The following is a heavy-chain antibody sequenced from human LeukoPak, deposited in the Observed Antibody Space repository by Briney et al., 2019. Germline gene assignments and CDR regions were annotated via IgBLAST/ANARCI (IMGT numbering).Heavy chain of an antibody. D-gene: IGHD6-19*01. CDR1: GFTFSDYY. Sequence: PGGSLRLSCAASGFTFSDYYMDWVRQAPGKGREWVGRSRNKANSYTTEYAASVKGRFTISRDDSKNSLYLQMNSLRTEDTAVYYCARGGQWKDFWGQGTLVTVSS. CDR3: ARGGQWKDF. CDR2: SRNKANSYTT. V-gene: IGHV3-72*01. J-gene: IGHJ4*02.